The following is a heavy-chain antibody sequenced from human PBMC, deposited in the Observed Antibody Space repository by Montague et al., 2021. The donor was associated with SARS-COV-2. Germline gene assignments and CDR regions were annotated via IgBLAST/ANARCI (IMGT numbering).Heavy chain of an antibody. CDR1: GGSIISTTYR. V-gene: IGHV4-39*01. CDR3: ARHYVSSLDS. CDR2: ISYSGPT. D-gene: IGHD6-13*01. J-gene: IGHJ4*02. Sequence: SETLSLTCTVSGGSIISTTYRWGWIRQPPGKGLEWIGFISYSGPTFYNPSLKSRITMSVDTPKSQFSLNLTSVTAADTAVYYCARHYVSSLDSWGQGILVAVSS.